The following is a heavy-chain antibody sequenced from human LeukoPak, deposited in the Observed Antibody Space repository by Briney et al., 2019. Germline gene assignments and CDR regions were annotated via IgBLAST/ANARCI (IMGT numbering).Heavy chain of an antibody. CDR3: ARDPYYGSGSYAHTPYYFDY. V-gene: IGHV6-1*01. J-gene: IGHJ4*02. CDR1: GDSVSGNSAS. D-gene: IGHD3-10*01. CDR2: TYYRSEWYN. Sequence: SQTLSLTCAISGDSVSGNSASWNWLRQSPSRGLEWLGRTYYRSEWYNDYEVSVKSRITINPDTSKNQFSLKLSSVTAADTAVYYCARDPYYGSGSYAHTPYYFDYWGQGTLVTVSS.